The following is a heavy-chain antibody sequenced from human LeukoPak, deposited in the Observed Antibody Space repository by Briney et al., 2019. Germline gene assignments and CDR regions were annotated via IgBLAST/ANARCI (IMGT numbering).Heavy chain of an antibody. Sequence: QPGGSLRLSCAASGFTFSDYYMTWIRQAPGKGLEWVANVNQGGTEKFYVDSVRGRFTISRDNAENSLYLQMNSLRVEDTAVYYCAREHYFYHMDGWGEGTTVTVSS. J-gene: IGHJ6*03. V-gene: IGHV3-7*01. CDR2: VNQGGTEK. CDR1: GFTFSDYY. CDR3: AREHYFYHMDG.